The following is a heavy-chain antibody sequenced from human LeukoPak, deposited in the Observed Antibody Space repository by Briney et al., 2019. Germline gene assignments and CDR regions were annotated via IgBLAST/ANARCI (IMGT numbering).Heavy chain of an antibody. D-gene: IGHD3-22*01. Sequence: GGSLRLSCAASGFTFSSYSMNWVRQAPGKGLEWVSYISSSSSTIYYADSVKGRFTISRDNAKNSLYLQMNSLRAEDTAVNYCARAHPYYYDSSGYSYYFDYWGQGTLVTVSS. V-gene: IGHV3-48*01. CDR3: ARAHPYYYDSSGYSYYFDY. J-gene: IGHJ4*02. CDR1: GFTFSSYS. CDR2: ISSSSSTI.